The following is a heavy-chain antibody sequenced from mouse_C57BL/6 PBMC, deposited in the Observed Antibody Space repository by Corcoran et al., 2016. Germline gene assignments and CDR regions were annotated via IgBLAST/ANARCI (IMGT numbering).Heavy chain of an antibody. Sequence: QVQLQQSGAELVKPGASVKISCKASGSAFSSYWMNWVKQRPGMGLEWIGQIYPGDGDTNYNGKFKGKATLTADKSSSTAYMQLSSLTSEDSAVYLCARDLLYYDYGYAMDYWGQGTSVTVSS. J-gene: IGHJ4*01. D-gene: IGHD2-4*01. CDR1: GSAFSSYW. CDR3: ARDLLYYDYGYAMDY. CDR2: IYPGDGDT. V-gene: IGHV1-80*01.